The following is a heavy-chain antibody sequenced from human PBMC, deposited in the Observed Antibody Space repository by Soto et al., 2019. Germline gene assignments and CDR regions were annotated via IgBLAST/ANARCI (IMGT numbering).Heavy chain of an antibody. CDR1: GFTFSSYA. D-gene: IGHD1-26*01. CDR2: ISGSGGST. J-gene: IGHJ4*02. CDR3: AAYRVGATANFDY. V-gene: IGHV3-23*01. Sequence: GGSLRLSCAASGFTFSSYAMSWVRQAPGKGLEWVSAISGSGGSTYYADSVKGRFTISRDNSKNTLYLQMNSLRAEDTAVDYCAAYRVGATANFDYWGQGTLVTVSS.